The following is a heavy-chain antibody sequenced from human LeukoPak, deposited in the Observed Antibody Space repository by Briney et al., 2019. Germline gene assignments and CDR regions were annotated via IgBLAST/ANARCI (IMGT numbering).Heavy chain of an antibody. CDR2: ISYDGSNK. Sequence: GGSLRLSCTASGFTFSSYGMHWVRQVPGKGLEWVAVISYDGSNKYYADSVKGRFTISRDNSKNTLYLQMNSLRAEDTAVYYCAKDQHFDYWGQGTLVTVSS. V-gene: IGHV3-30*18. CDR3: AKDQHFDY. CDR1: GFTFSSYG. J-gene: IGHJ4*02.